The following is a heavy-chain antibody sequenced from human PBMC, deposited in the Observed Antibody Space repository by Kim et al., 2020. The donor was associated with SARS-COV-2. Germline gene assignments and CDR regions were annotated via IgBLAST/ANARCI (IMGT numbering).Heavy chain of an antibody. CDR3: LGGFYFDY. J-gene: IGHJ4*02. CDR2: IDCGNGNT. CDR1: GHFFTRDS. Sequence: ASVKVSCKTSGHFFTRDSIHWVRQAPGQGLEWMGGIDCGNGNTIYSQKFQGRVTFTTDTSASTAYMELSFLRSEDSAVYYCLGGFYFDYWGQGTLDTVS. D-gene: IGHD3-16*01. V-gene: IGHV1-3*01.